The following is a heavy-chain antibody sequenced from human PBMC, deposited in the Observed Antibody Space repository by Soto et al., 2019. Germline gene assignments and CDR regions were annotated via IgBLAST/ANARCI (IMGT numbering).Heavy chain of an antibody. J-gene: IGHJ4*02. CDR3: ASRSENGYNYDFDY. Sequence: SVRVSCKASGGTFNSYAFSWVRQAPGQGLEWMGGIIPIFGSPNYAQKFQGRVTITADESTSTAYMELTGLTYEDTAVYYCASRSENGYNYDFDYWGQGTLVTVSS. V-gene: IGHV1-69*13. CDR2: IIPIFGSP. CDR1: GGTFNSYA. D-gene: IGHD5-12*01.